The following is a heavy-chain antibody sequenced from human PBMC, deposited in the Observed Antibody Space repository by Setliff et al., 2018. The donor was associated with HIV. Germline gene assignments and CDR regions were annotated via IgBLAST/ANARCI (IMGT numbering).Heavy chain of an antibody. Sequence: PSETLSLTCAVYGGSFSGYYWSWIRQPPGKGLEWIGEINHSGSTYYNPSLKSRVTISVDTSKNQFSLKLSSVTAADTAVYYCARRDSFSDNDAFDIWGQGTMVTVSS. D-gene: IGHD2-21*02. J-gene: IGHJ3*02. CDR2: INHSGST. CDR3: ARRDSFSDNDAFDI. CDR1: GGSFSGYY. V-gene: IGHV4-34*01.